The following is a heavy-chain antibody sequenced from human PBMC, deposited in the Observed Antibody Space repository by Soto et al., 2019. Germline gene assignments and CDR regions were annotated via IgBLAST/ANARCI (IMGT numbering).Heavy chain of an antibody. CDR2: IFYSGTT. Sequence: SDTLSLTCRVSGFSLGSYCWSLIRQPPGKGLEWIGYIFYSGTTNYNPSLKSRVTISIDTSRNRFALKLNSVTAADTAVYYCARGRGGTYDAFDIWGQGTMVTVSS. CDR3: ARGRGGTYDAFDI. D-gene: IGHD1-26*01. J-gene: IGHJ3*02. CDR1: GFSLGSYC. V-gene: IGHV4-59*01.